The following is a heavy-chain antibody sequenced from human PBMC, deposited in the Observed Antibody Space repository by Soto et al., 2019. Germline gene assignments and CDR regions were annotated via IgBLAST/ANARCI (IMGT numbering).Heavy chain of an antibody. D-gene: IGHD3-9*01. Sequence: PGESLKISCKGPGHLFNNHWIGWVRQTPGKGLEWMGLIFTRDSETKNSTYFQGHVSFSVDNSINTVYLQWTSLKNTDTGIYFCARGYFDSRKRYDLWGQGTMVTVSS. V-gene: IGHV5-51*01. J-gene: IGHJ4*02. CDR3: ARGYFDSRKRYDL. CDR1: GHLFNNHW. CDR2: IFTRDSET.